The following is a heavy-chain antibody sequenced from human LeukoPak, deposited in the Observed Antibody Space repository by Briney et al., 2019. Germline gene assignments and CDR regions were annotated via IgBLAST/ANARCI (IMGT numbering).Heavy chain of an antibody. D-gene: IGHD5-12*01. CDR3: ARWGNSGYASGYFDY. CDR2: IYYSGST. CDR1: GDSISSGGNH. Sequence: SETLSLTCTVSGDSISSGGNHWSWLRQHPGKGLEWIGYIYYSGSTYYNPSLKSRLTISVDTSKNQFSLKLSSVTAADTAVYYCARWGNSGYASGYFDYWGQGTLVTVSS. J-gene: IGHJ4*02. V-gene: IGHV4-31*03.